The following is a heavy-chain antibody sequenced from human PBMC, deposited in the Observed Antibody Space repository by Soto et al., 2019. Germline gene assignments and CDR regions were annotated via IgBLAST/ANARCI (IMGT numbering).Heavy chain of an antibody. D-gene: IGHD1-26*01. CDR1: GGSVSGHY. V-gene: IGHV4-59*02. Sequence: SETLSLTCTVSGGSVSGHYWSWIRQSPGRGLEWLGYIFYRGTTLYSPSVQSRLSITVDTSKNQFSLKMRSVTAADTAIYYCTRHAIIARLQYGMDVWGRGTTVTVSS. CDR2: IFYRGTT. J-gene: IGHJ6*02. CDR3: TRHAIIARLQYGMDV.